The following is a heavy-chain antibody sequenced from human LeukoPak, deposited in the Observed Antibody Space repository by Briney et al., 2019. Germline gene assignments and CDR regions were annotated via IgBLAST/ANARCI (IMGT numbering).Heavy chain of an antibody. CDR1: GGSISSGSYY. CDR3: ATEYCGRTSCYVGRFGIQGFDP. V-gene: IGHV4-61*02. CDR2: MYTTGST. D-gene: IGHD2-2*01. Sequence: PSQTLSLTCTVSGGSISSGSYYWSWIRQPAGKGLEWIGRMYTTGSTNYNPSLKSRVTISVDTSKNQFSLKLSSVTAADTAVYYCATEYCGRTSCYVGRFGIQGFDPWGQGTLVTVSS. J-gene: IGHJ5*02.